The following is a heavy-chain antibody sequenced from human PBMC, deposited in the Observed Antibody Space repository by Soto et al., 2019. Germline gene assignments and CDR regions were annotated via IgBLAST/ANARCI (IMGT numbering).Heavy chain of an antibody. Sequence: SLKVSCKSSGGTFSSYAIIWVRQAPGQGLEWMGGIIPIFGTANYAQKFQGRVTITSDTSASTAYMELSSLRSEDTAVYYCATRGRSLGYYYGMDVWGHGTTVSVSS. V-gene: IGHV1-69*05. CDR3: ATRGRSLGYYYGMDV. CDR1: GGTFSSYA. D-gene: IGHD3-10*01. CDR2: IIPIFGTA. J-gene: IGHJ6*02.